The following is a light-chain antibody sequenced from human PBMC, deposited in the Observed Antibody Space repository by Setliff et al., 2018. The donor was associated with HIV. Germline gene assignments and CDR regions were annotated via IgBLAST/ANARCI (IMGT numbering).Light chain of an antibody. CDR2: EGI. J-gene: IGLJ1*01. CDR3: CSYAGSSTYV. CDR1: SSDVGGYSL. Sequence: QSVLTQPASMSGSPGQSITISCTGTSSDVGGYSLVSWYQQHPGKAPKLIIYEGIKRPSGVSIRFSGSKSGNTASLAISGLQAEDEADYYCCSYAGSSTYVFGTGTKVTVL. V-gene: IGLV2-23*01.